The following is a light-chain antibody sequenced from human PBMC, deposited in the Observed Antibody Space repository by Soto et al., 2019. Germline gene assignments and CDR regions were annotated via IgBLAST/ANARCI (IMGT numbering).Light chain of an antibody. CDR3: QQYGSSPQN. Sequence: EIVLTQSPGTLSLAPGERATLSCRASPSVSNNYLAWYQQKPGQAPRILIYGASSRATGIPDRFSGSEYGADFTITISRLELEDFVVYYWQQYGSSPQNLGGGTKVEIK. J-gene: IGKJ4*01. V-gene: IGKV3-20*01. CDR2: GAS. CDR1: PSVSNNY.